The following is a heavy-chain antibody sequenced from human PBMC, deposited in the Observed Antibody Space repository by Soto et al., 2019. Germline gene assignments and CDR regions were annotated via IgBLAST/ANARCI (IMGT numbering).Heavy chain of an antibody. V-gene: IGHV3-74*01. J-gene: IGHJ4*02. CDR3: TRGPPADSSGTGAH. CDR2: IRDDGTTT. D-gene: IGHD1-26*01. Sequence: PXGSLRLSCVVSGFTFSMYWRHWVRQVPGQSPFWVSRIRDDGTTTNYADSVRGRFTISRDNSKNTLYLQMNNLKPDDTAIYYCTRGPPADSSGTGAHWGQRTPVTVSS. CDR1: GFTFSMYW.